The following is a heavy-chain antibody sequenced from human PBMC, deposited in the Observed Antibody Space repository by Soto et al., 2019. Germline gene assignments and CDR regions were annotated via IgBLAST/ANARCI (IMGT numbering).Heavy chain of an antibody. CDR1: GFTFSDYY. D-gene: IGHD3-22*01. CDR3: ARDPNNSSSWWLDP. V-gene: IGHV3-11*06. CDR2: ISYGSSYT. Sequence: QVQLVESGGGLVKPGGTLRLSCTGSGFTFSDYYMTWIRQAPGKGLEWVSDISYGSSYTKYADSVKGRFTISRDNAKNSLFLQMNNLRTEDSAIYYCARDPNNSSSWWLDPWGRGALVTVSS. J-gene: IGHJ5*02.